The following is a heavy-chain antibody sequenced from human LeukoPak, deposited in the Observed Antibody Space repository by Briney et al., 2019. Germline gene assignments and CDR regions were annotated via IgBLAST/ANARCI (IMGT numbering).Heavy chain of an antibody. CDR3: AKSRIAGRPDFDY. V-gene: IGHV3-23*01. D-gene: IGHD6-6*01. Sequence: GGSLRLSCAASGFTFSSYWMSWVRQAPGKGLEWVSGISISGGSTYYADSVKGRFTISRDNSKNTLYLQMNSLRAEDTAVYYCAKSRIAGRPDFDYWGQGTLVTVSS. CDR2: ISISGGST. CDR1: GFTFSSYW. J-gene: IGHJ4*02.